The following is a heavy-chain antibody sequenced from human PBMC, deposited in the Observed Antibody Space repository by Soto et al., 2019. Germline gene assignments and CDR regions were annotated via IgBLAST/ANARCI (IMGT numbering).Heavy chain of an antibody. D-gene: IGHD2-15*01. V-gene: IGHV4-59*01. Sequence: SETLSLTCTVSGGSISSYYWSWIRQPPGKGLEWIGYIYYSGSTNYNPSLKSRVTISVDTSKNQFSLKLSSVTAADTAVYYCARNGVAATPFVSHSFDYWGQGTLVTVSS. CDR3: ARNGVAATPFVSHSFDY. J-gene: IGHJ4*02. CDR1: GGSISSYY. CDR2: IYYSGST.